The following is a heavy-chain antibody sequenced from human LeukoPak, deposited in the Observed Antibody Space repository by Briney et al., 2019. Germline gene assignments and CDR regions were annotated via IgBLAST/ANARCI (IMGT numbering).Heavy chain of an antibody. Sequence: ASVKVSCTASGYTFTGYYMLWVRQAPGQGHEWMGWINTNSGGTNYAQEVPGRGSMTRDTSISKAYLELRRLRSGGTAVYYCARDQKWVWELLYGWFDPWGQGTLVTVSS. V-gene: IGHV1-2*02. D-gene: IGHD3-10*01. CDR3: ARDQKWVWELLYGWFDP. J-gene: IGHJ5*02. CDR1: GYTFTGYY. CDR2: INTNSGGT.